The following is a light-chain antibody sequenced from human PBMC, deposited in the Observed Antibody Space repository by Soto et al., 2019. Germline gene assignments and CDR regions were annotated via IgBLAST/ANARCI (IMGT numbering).Light chain of an antibody. CDR1: QSVSSN. V-gene: IGKV3-15*01. CDR2: GAS. Sequence: EMFLAQSPATLSVSPVERATVSCRASQSVSSNLAWYQQKPGQAPRLLIYGASTRATGIPARFSGSGSGTEFTLTISSLQSEDVAVYYCQQRSNWPRSFGQGTKVDIK. CDR3: QQRSNWPRS. J-gene: IGKJ1*01.